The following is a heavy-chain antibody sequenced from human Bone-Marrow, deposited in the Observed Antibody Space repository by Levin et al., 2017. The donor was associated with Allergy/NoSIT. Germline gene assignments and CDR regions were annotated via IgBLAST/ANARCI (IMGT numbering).Heavy chain of an antibody. V-gene: IGHV3-7*01. J-gene: IGHJ3*02. CDR2: IKRDGTQK. CDR3: VRDDSGSGHDYDAFDI. D-gene: IGHD3-10*01. CDR1: GFRFSDYW. Sequence: GGSLRLSCVASGFRFSDYWMSWVRQAPGKGLEWVADIKRDGTQKYYVDSVKGRFTISRDNAKNSLYLQMSGLRAADTAIYYCVRDDSGSGHDYDAFDIWGQGTTVTVSS.